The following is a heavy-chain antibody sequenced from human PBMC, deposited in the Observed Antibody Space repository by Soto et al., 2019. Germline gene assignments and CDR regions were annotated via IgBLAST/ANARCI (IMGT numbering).Heavy chain of an antibody. D-gene: IGHD3-22*01. Sequence: SVKVSCKASGGTFSSYAISWVRQAPGQGLEWMGGIIPIFGTANYAQKFQGRVTITADESTSTAYMELSSLRSEDTAVYYCARAYYYDSSGYSEFDYWGQATLVTVSS. CDR2: IIPIFGTA. CDR1: GGTFSSYA. J-gene: IGHJ4*02. CDR3: ARAYYYDSSGYSEFDY. V-gene: IGHV1-69*13.